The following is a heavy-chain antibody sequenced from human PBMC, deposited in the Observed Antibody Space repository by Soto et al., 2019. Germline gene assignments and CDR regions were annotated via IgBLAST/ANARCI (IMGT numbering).Heavy chain of an antibody. CDR2: THYSGSA. CDR3: ARQGSY. CDR1: GGSISSNSYY. V-gene: IGHV4-39*01. J-gene: IGHJ4*02. Sequence: SETLSLTCTVSGGSISSNSYYWGWIRQPPGKGLQWIGYTHYSGSAYYNPTVKSRVTISADPSKNQVSLTLTSVTAADTAVYYCARQGSYWGQGALVTVSS.